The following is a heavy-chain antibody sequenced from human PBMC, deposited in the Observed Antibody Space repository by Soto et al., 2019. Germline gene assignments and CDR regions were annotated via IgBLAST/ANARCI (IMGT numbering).Heavy chain of an antibody. CDR2: INAGNGNT. Sequence: ASVKVSCKASGYTFTSYAMHWVRQAPGQRLEWMGWINAGNGNTKYSQKFQGRVTITRDTSASTAYMELSSLRSEDTAVYYCARSLYGSGRVNWFDPWGQGTLVTSPQ. CDR1: GYTFTSYA. D-gene: IGHD3-10*01. V-gene: IGHV1-3*01. J-gene: IGHJ5*02. CDR3: ARSLYGSGRVNWFDP.